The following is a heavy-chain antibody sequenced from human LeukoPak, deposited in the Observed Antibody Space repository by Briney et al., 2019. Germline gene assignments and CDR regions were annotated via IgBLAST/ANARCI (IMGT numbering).Heavy chain of an antibody. Sequence: ASVKVSCKASGYGFTAYYMHWVRQAPGQGLEWMGRINPNNGDTNYAQKFQGRVTMTRDTSVSTAYMDLSRLTSDDTAVYYCAKRRESGYSYGDYWYFDLWGRGTLVTVSS. CDR2: INPNNGDT. CDR1: GYGFTAYY. J-gene: IGHJ2*01. D-gene: IGHD5-18*01. V-gene: IGHV1-2*06. CDR3: AKRRESGYSYGDYWYFDL.